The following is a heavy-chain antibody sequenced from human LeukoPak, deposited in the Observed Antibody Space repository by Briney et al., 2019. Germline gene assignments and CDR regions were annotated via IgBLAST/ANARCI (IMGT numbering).Heavy chain of an antibody. CDR3: AREVDYYDSSGHDY. J-gene: IGHJ4*02. Sequence: SETLSLTCTVSGDSIPNYYWSWIRQPPGKGLEWIGRIYTSGSTNYNPSLKSRVTISVDTSKNQFPLKLSSVTAADTAVYYCAREVDYYDSSGHDYWGQGTLVTVSS. CDR2: IYTSGST. CDR1: GDSIPNYY. V-gene: IGHV4-4*08. D-gene: IGHD3-22*01.